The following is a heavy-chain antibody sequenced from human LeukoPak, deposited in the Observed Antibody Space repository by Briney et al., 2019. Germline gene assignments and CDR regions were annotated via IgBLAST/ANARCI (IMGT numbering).Heavy chain of an antibody. J-gene: IGHJ3*02. Sequence: KPSETLSLTCTVSDGSISSYYWSWIRQPPGKGLEWIGYIYYSGSTNYNPSLKSRVTISVDTSKNQFSLKLSSVTAADTAVYYCARSVTTVTSDDAFDIWGQGTMVTVSS. CDR2: IYYSGST. CDR1: DGSISSYY. CDR3: ARSVTTVTSDDAFDI. D-gene: IGHD4-17*01. V-gene: IGHV4-59*01.